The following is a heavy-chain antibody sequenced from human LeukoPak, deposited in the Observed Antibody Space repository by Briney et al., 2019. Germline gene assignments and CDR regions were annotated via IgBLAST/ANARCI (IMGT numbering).Heavy chain of an antibody. J-gene: IGHJ4*02. CDR1: GFTFSNYW. Sequence: GGSLRLSCAASGFTFSNYWMDWVRQSPGKGLEWVANIKEDGSDKYYVDSVKGRFTISRDNAKNSLYLQMNSLRAEDTAVYYCARNSGWFRFDYWXQXTLVTVSS. V-gene: IGHV3-7*03. CDR3: ARNSGWFRFDY. D-gene: IGHD6-19*01. CDR2: IKEDGSDK.